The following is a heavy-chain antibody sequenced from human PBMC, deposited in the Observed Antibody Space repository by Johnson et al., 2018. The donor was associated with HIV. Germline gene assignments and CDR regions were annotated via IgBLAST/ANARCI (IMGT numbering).Heavy chain of an antibody. CDR2: ISYDGSDK. D-gene: IGHD1-26*01. Sequence: VQLVESGGGLVQPGGSLRLSCAASRFTFSSYAFHWVRQAPAKGLEWVASISYDGSDKYYADSVKGRFTISRDNSKNTLFLQMNSLKTEDTALYYCTAHYRNAFDIWGQGTMVTVSS. CDR3: TAHYRNAFDI. J-gene: IGHJ3*02. CDR1: RFTFSSYA. V-gene: IGHV3-30-3*01.